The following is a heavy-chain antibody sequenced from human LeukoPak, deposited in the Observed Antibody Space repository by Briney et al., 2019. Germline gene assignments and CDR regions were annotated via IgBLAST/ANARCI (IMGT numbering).Heavy chain of an antibody. Sequence: GGSLRLSCAASAFTFSSYAMSWVRQAPGKGLEWVSAISGSGGSTYYADSVKGRFTISRDNSKNTLYLQMNSLRAEDTAVYYCAKDRYQLLEFDYWGEGTLVTVSS. CDR3: AKDRYQLLEFDY. V-gene: IGHV3-23*01. CDR2: ISGSGGST. D-gene: IGHD2-2*01. CDR1: AFTFSSYA. J-gene: IGHJ4*02.